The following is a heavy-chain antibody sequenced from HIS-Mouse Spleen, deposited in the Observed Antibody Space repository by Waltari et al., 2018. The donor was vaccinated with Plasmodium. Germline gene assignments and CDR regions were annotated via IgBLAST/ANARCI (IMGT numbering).Heavy chain of an antibody. Sequence: EVQLVESGGGLVQPGGSLRLSCAASGFTFSSYWMSWVRQDPGKGLEGGANRKKDGSEKYYVDSVKGRFTISRDNAKNSLYLQMNSLRAEDTAVYYCASSWYWYFDLWGRGTLVTVSS. D-gene: IGHD6-13*01. V-gene: IGHV3-7*01. CDR3: ASSWYWYFDL. CDR1: GFTFSSYW. J-gene: IGHJ2*01. CDR2: RKKDGSEK.